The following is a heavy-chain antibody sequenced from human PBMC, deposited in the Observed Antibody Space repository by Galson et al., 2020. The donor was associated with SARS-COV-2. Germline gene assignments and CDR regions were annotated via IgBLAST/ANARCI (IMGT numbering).Heavy chain of an antibody. CDR3: ARRVVVLVSASPLEYYYYMDV. CDR1: GYRFTSYG. D-gene: IGHD2-15*01. J-gene: IGHJ6*03. V-gene: IGHV1-18*01. Sequence: ASVKVSCQASGYRFTSYGISWVRQAPGQGLEWMGWISAYNGNTDYAQNLQGRVTMPTDTSTTTAYMELRSLTSDDTAVYYCARRVVVLVSASPLEYYYYMDVWGKGTTVTVSS. CDR2: ISAYNGNT.